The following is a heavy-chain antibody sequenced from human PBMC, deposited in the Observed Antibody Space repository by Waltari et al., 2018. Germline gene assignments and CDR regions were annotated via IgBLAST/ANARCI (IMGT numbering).Heavy chain of an antibody. D-gene: IGHD3-22*01. CDR2: IYHSGST. CDR1: GYSISSGYY. CDR3: ARENYYDGSGYYAPYYFDY. V-gene: IGHV4-38-2*02. J-gene: IGHJ4*02. Sequence: QVQVQESGPGLVKPSETLSLTCAVSGYSISSGYYWGWIRQPTGKGLEWIGSIYHSGSTYYNPSLKSRVTISVDTSKNQFSLKLTSVTAADTAVYYCARENYYDGSGYYAPYYFDYWGQGTLVTVSS.